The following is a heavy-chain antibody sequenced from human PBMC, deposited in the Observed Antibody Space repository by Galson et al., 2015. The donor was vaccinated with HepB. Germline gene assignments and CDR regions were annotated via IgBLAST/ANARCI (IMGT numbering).Heavy chain of an antibody. V-gene: IGHV3-21*01. CDR1: GFTFSSYS. J-gene: IGHJ3*02. Sequence: SLRLSCAASGFTFSSYSMNWVRQAPGKGLEWVSPISSSSSYIYYADSVKGRFTISRDNAKNSLYLQMNSLRAEDTAVYYCARGSRIQLWLDAFDIWGQGTMVTVSS. CDR2: ISSSSSYI. D-gene: IGHD5-18*01. CDR3: ARGSRIQLWLDAFDI.